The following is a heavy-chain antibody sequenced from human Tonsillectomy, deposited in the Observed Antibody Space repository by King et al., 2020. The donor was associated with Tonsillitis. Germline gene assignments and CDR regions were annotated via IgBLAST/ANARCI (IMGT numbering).Heavy chain of an antibody. J-gene: IGHJ3*02. D-gene: IGHD3-22*01. CDR3: TAGQYYYDNSGYRFPDAFDI. CDR1: GFTFSNTW. Sequence: VQLVESGGGLVKPGGSLRLSCAASGFTFSNTWMSWVRQAPGKGLEWVGRIKTITDGGTTEYAAPVKGRFTISRDDSKNTLYLQMNSLKTEDTAVYYCTAGQYYYDNSGYRFPDAFDIWGLGTLVTVSP. CDR2: IKTITDGGTT. V-gene: IGHV3-15*01.